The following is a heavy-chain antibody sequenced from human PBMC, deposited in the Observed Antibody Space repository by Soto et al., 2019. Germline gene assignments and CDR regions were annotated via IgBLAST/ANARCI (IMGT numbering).Heavy chain of an antibody. CDR3: ARARHIVLMVYADYYGMDV. CDR2: INPNSGGT. Sequence: ASVKVSCKASGYTFTGYYMHWVRQAPGQGLEWMGWINPNSGGTNYAQKFQGRVTMTRDTSISTAYMELTRLRSDDTAVYYCARARHIVLMVYADYYGMDVWGQGTTVTVSS. V-gene: IGHV1-2*02. J-gene: IGHJ6*02. CDR1: GYTFTGYY. D-gene: IGHD2-8*01.